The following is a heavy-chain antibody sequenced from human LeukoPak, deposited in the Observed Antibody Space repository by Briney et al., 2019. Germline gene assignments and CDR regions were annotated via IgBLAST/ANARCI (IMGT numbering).Heavy chain of an antibody. CDR2: ISSISSAI. CDR1: GFTFSSYC. V-gene: IGHV3-48*02. CDR3: ATYSSGWYLVY. J-gene: IGHJ4*02. Sequence: PGGSLRLSCAASGFTFSSYCMTWVRQAPGKGLEWVSFISSISSAIYYADSVKGRFTISRDDAQNSLYLQMNSLRDGDTAVYYCATYSSGWYLVYWGQGTLVTVSS. D-gene: IGHD6-19*01.